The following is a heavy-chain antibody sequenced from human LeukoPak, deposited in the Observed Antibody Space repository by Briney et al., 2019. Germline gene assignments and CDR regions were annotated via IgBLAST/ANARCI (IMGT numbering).Heavy chain of an antibody. V-gene: IGHV3-21*01. CDR1: GFTFSSYS. CDR2: ISSSSYI. D-gene: IGHD6-13*01. J-gene: IGHJ4*02. CDR3: ARDSGPGYSSTWYDY. Sequence: GGSLRLSCAASGFTFSSYSMNWVRQAPGKGLEWVSSISSSSYIYYADSVKGRFTISRDNAKNSLYLQMNSLRAEDTAVYYCARDSGPGYSSTWYDYWGQGTLVTVSS.